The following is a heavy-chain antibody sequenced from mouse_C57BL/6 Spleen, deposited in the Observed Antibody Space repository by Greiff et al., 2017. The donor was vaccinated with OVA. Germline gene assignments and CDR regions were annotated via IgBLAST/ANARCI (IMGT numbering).Heavy chain of an antibody. CDR2: INPNNGGT. CDR3: ARSPYDYYAMDY. CDR1: GYTFTDYN. Sequence: VQLKESGPELVKPGASVKIPCKASGYTFTDYNMDWVKQSHGKSLEWIGDINPNNGGTIYNQKFKGKATLTVDKSSSTAYMELRSLTSEDTAVYYCARSPYDYYAMDYWGQGTSVTVSS. V-gene: IGHV1-18*01. J-gene: IGHJ4*01.